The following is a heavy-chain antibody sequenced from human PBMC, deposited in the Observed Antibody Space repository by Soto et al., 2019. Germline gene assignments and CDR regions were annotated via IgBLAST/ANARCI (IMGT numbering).Heavy chain of an antibody. CDR1: GFTFSSYG. V-gene: IGHV3-30*18. CDR3: AKDLLRPGRAYGMDV. CDR2: ISYDGSNK. D-gene: IGHD6-25*01. Sequence: QVQLVESGGGVVQPGRSLRLSCAASGFTFSSYGMHWVRQAPGKGLEWVAVISYDGSNKYYADSVKGRFTISRDNSKNTLYLKMNSLRDEDTAVYYCAKDLLRPGRAYGMDVWGQGTTVTVSS. J-gene: IGHJ6*02.